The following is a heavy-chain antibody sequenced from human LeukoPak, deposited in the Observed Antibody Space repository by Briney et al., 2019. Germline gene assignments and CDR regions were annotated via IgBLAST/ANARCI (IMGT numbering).Heavy chain of an antibody. J-gene: IGHJ4*02. D-gene: IGHD6-6*01. Sequence: SETLSLTCTVSGGSISSYYWSWIRQPPGKGLEWIGYIYYSGSTNYNPSLKSRVTISVDTSKNQFSLKLSSVTAADTAVYYCARDFQAHGDYWGQGTLVTVSS. CDR3: ARDFQAHGDY. V-gene: IGHV4-59*12. CDR2: IYYSGST. CDR1: GGSISSYY.